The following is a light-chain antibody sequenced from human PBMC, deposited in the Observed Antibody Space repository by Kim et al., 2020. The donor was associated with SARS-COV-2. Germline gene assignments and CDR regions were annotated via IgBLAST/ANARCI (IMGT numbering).Light chain of an antibody. V-gene: IGLV3-1*01. J-gene: IGLJ2*01. CDR1: KLGEKY. Sequence: SYELTQPPSVSVSPGQTASITCSGDKLGEKYACWYQQKPGQSPVLVIYQDTKRPSGVPERFSGSNSGNTATLTISGTQAMDEADYCCQTWDSITVVFGGG. CDR2: QDT. CDR3: QTWDSITVV.